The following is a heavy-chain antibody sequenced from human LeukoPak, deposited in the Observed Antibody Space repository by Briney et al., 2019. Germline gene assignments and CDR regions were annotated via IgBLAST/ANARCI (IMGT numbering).Heavy chain of an antibody. J-gene: IGHJ5*01. CDR1: GFTFTNYG. V-gene: IGHV3-30*18. CDR3: AKGHRIAAAGNNWFDP. CDR2: ISFDGSNK. D-gene: IGHD6-13*01. Sequence: GGSLRLSCAASGFTFTNYGMHWVRQAPGKGLEWVAVISFDGSNKYYPDSVKGRFTISRDTSKSTVYLQMNSLRPEDTAVYYCAKGHRIAAAGNNWFDPWGQGTLVTVSS.